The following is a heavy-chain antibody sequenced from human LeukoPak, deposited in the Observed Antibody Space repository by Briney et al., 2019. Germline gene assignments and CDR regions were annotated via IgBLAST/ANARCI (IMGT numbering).Heavy chain of an antibody. V-gene: IGHV3-30-3*01. Sequence: LSGGSLRLSSATSGFTFTTYAMQWVRQAPGKGLEWVAVISSDGNKKNHADSVKGRFTISKDSSKNTLYLQMNTLRAEDTALYYCARDVGRDTITTEIEYWGQGTLVTVSS. J-gene: IGHJ4*02. CDR1: GFTFTTYA. CDR3: ARDVGRDTITTEIEY. D-gene: IGHD4-11*01. CDR2: ISSDGNKK.